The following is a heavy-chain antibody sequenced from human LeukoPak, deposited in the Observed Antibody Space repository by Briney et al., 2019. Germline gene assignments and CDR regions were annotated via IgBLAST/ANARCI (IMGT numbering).Heavy chain of an antibody. D-gene: IGHD6-6*01. CDR3: ARFGTSSSRFFDQ. CDR2: IHYSVTT. V-gene: IGHV4-59*01. J-gene: IGHJ4*02. CDR1: GGSISAYH. Sequence: SETLSLTCTVSGGSISAYHWSWIRQPPGKGVEGIGYIHYSVTTNYYPSLRSRVTIALDTSKTQFSLKLNSVTAADTAVYYCARFGTSSSRFFDQWGQGTLVTVSS.